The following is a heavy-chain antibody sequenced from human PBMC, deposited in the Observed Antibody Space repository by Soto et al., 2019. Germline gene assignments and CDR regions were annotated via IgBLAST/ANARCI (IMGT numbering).Heavy chain of an antibody. V-gene: IGHV1-58*01. CDR1: GFTFTSSA. D-gene: IGHD6-19*01. J-gene: IGHJ4*02. CDR3: AADPGIAVAYY. CDR2: IVDGSGNT. Sequence: ASVKVSCKASGFTFTSSAVQWVRQARGQRLEWIGWIVDGSGNTNYAQKFQERVTITRDMSTSTAYMELSSLRSEDTAVYYCAADPGIAVAYYWGQGTLVTVSS.